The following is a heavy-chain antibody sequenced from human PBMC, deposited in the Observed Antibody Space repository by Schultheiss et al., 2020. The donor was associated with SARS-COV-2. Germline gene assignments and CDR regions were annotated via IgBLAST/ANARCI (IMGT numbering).Heavy chain of an antibody. J-gene: IGHJ6*02. Sequence: ASVKVSCKASGYTFTSYYMHWVRQAPGQGLEWMGIINPSGGSTSYAQKFQGRVTMTRDTSTSTVYMELSSLRSEDTAVYYCARVTVVPAPDRYGMDVWGQGTTVTVSS. D-gene: IGHD2-2*01. V-gene: IGHV1-46*01. CDR2: INPSGGST. CDR3: ARVTVVPAPDRYGMDV. CDR1: GYTFTSYY.